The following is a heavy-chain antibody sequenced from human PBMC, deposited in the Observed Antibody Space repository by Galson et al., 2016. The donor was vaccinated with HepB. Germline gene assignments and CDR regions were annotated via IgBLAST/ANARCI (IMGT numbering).Heavy chain of an antibody. CDR1: GGSISTYY. Sequence: TLSLTCTVSGGSISTYYWIWMRQSAGKGLEWIGRVHRSGTATYNPSLKSRATLSVDTSKNQFSLMLNSVTAADTAVYFCARAKYHYVSSGYYNGGYYSYYMDVWGKGTTVTVSS. CDR3: ARAKYHYVSSGYYNGGYYSYYMDV. D-gene: IGHD3-22*01. V-gene: IGHV4-4*07. J-gene: IGHJ6*03. CDR2: VHRSGTA.